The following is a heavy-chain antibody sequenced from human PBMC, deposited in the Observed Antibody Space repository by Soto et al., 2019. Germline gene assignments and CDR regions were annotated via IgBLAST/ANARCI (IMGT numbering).Heavy chain of an antibody. J-gene: IGHJ4*02. D-gene: IGHD5-18*01. CDR3: ARGGSGIQLWIFDY. Sequence: ASVKVSCKASGGTFSSYAISWVRQAPGQGLEWMGGIIPIFGTANYAQKFQGRVTITADESTGTAYMELSSLRSEDTAVYYCARGGSGIQLWIFDYWGQGTLVTVSS. CDR2: IIPIFGTA. V-gene: IGHV1-69*13. CDR1: GGTFSSYA.